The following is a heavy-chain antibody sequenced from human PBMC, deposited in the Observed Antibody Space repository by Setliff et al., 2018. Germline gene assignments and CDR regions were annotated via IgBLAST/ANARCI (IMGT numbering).Heavy chain of an antibody. D-gene: IGHD6-13*01. CDR3: TTAPLAAASTC. CDR1: GFTFTDYS. V-gene: IGHV3-15*01. Sequence: GGSLRLSCAASGFTFTDYSMNWVRQAPGKGLEWVGRIKSKTDGGTTDYAAPVKGRFTISRDDSKNTLYLQMNSLKTEDKAVYYCTTAPLAAASTCWGQGTLVTVSS. CDR2: IKSKTDGGTT. J-gene: IGHJ4*02.